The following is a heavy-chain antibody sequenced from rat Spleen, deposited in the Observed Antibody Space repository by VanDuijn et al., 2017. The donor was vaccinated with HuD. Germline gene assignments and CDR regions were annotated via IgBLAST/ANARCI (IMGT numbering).Heavy chain of an antibody. CDR3: ARHDWELLDY. Sequence: EVQLVESDGGLVQPGRSLKLSCAASGFTFSDYYMAWVRQAPTKGLEWVATISYDGSSTYYRDSVKGRFTISRDNAKSTLYLQMDSLRSEDTATYYCARHDWELLDYWGQGTLVTVSS. V-gene: IGHV5-29*01. J-gene: IGHJ3*01. D-gene: IGHD5-1*01. CDR2: ISYDGSST. CDR1: GFTFSDYY.